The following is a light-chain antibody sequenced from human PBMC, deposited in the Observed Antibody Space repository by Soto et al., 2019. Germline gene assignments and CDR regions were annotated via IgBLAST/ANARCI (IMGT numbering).Light chain of an antibody. CDR3: SLYTSENTYV. CDR2: EVS. J-gene: IGLJ1*01. V-gene: IGLV2-14*01. Sequence: QSVLTQPASVSGSPGQSITISCTGTSSDVGGYKYVSWYQQHPGKAPKLIIYEVSNRPSGVPNRFSASKSGNTASLTISGLQAEDEADYYCSLYTSENTYVFGTGTKVTVL. CDR1: SSDVGGYKY.